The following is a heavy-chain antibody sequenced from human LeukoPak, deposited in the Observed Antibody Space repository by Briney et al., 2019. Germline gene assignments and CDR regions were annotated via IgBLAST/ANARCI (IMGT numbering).Heavy chain of an antibody. CDR3: AKDVGRYFDWSYDAFDI. V-gene: IGHV3-23*01. J-gene: IGHJ3*02. CDR2: ISGSGGST. Sequence: HPGGSLRLSCAASGFTVSRNYMSWVRQAPGKGLEWVSAISGSGGSTYYADSVKGRFTISRDNSKNTLYLQMNSLRAEDTAVYYCAKDVGRYFDWSYDAFDIWGQGTMVTVSS. CDR1: GFTVSRNY. D-gene: IGHD3-9*01.